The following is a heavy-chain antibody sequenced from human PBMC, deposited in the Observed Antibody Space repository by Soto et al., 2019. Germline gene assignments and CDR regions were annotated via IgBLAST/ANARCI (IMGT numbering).Heavy chain of an antibody. CDR3: ARGIGMSWSFDY. V-gene: IGHV3-53*01. CDR1: GLTVSSSH. Sequence: GGSLRLSCAASGLTVSSSHMGWVRQAPGKGLEWVSVMYVGGDTYHADSVKGRFTTSRDNSRNTLFLQMNNLRAEDTAVYYCARGIGMSWSFDYWGQGTLVTVSS. J-gene: IGHJ4*02. CDR2: MYVGGDT. D-gene: IGHD1-26*01.